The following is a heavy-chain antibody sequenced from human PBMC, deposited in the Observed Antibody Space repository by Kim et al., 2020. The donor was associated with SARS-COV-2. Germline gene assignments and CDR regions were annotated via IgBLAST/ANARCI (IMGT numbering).Heavy chain of an antibody. Sequence: YYEASVKGRFTISRDNAKNSLYLQMNSLRDEDTAVYYCARDPDYGEPIDYWGQGTLVTVSS. V-gene: IGHV3-48*02. J-gene: IGHJ4*02. CDR3: ARDPDYGEPIDY. D-gene: IGHD4-17*01.